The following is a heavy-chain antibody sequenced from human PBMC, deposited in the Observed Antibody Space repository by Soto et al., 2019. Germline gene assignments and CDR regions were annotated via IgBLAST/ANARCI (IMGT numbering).Heavy chain of an antibody. CDR1: GGSISSYY. J-gene: IGHJ6*02. CDR2: IYYSGST. Sequence: PSETLSLTCTVSGGSISSYYWSWIRQPPGKGLEWIGYIYYSGSTNYNPSLKSRVTISVDTSKNQFSLKLSSVTAADTAVYYCARAGAVAGPYYYYYGMDVWGQGTTVTVSS. CDR3: ARAGAVAGPYYYYYGMDV. D-gene: IGHD6-19*01. V-gene: IGHV4-59*01.